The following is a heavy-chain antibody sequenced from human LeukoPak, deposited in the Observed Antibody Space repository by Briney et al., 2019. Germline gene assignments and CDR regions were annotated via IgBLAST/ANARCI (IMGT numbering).Heavy chain of an antibody. V-gene: IGHV4-59*12. CDR1: GGSITSDH. Sequence: SETLSLTCTVSGGSITSDHWNWIRQPPGKGLEWIGCIFYSGRTYYNPSLKSRASISVDMSKNQFSLRLTSVTAADTAVYYCARKNDFEIWGQGTLVTVSS. D-gene: IGHD2/OR15-2a*01. CDR3: ARKNDFEI. CDR2: IFYSGRT. J-gene: IGHJ3*02.